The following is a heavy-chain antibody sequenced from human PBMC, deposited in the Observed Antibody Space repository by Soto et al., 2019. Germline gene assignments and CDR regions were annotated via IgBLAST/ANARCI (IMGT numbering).Heavy chain of an antibody. J-gene: IGHJ4*02. D-gene: IGHD6-19*01. Sequence: GGSLRLSCIASGFTFDAHAMHWVRQAPGKGLEWVSGIRWNGGSVGYADSVKGRFTISRDTTKNSLFLEMNSLRPEDTDLYYCVKDNAPNRAVAGTRFDSWGQGTLVTVSS. V-gene: IGHV3-9*01. CDR1: GFTFDAHA. CDR3: VKDNAPNRAVAGTRFDS. CDR2: IRWNGGSV.